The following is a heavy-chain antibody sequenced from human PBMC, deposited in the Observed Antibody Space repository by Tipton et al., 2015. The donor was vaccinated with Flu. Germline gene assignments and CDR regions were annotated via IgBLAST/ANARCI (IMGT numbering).Heavy chain of an antibody. V-gene: IGHV1-2*06. D-gene: IGHD4-17*01. Sequence: QLVQSGAEVKKPGASVKVSCKASGYTFTGYYMHWVRQAPGQGLEWMGRINPNSGGTNYAQKFQGRVTMTRDTSISTAYMELSRLGSYDRAVYYCARGYGVYVYAFDIWGQGTMVPVSS. J-gene: IGHJ3*02. CDR1: GYTFTGYY. CDR3: ARGYGVYVYAFDI. CDR2: INPNSGGT.